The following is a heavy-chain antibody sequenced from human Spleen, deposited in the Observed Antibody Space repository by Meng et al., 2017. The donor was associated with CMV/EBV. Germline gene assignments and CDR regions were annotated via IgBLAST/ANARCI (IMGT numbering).Heavy chain of an antibody. V-gene: IGHV4-39*07. CDR3: ARGGPLLRFLEWLPKIDYYYGMDV. CDR2: INHSGST. D-gene: IGHD3-3*01. Sequence: SETLSLTCTVSGGSVSSGSYYWSWIRQPPGKGLEWIGEINHSGSTNYNPSLKSRVTISVDTSKNQFSLKLSSVTAADTAVYYCARGGPLLRFLEWLPKIDYYYGMDVWGQGTTVTVSS. CDR1: GGSVSSGSYY. J-gene: IGHJ6*02.